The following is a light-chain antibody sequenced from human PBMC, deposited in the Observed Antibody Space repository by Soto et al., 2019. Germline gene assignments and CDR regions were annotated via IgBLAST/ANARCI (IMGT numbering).Light chain of an antibody. Sequence: QSVLTQPPSVSGAPGQGVTISCTGSRAAYDVHWYQQVPGTAPKLLIYGNNNRPSGVPERFSGSKSGTSASLAITGLQAEDEADYYCQSYDRSVSGSKVFGTGTKVTVL. CDR3: QSYDRSVSGSKV. CDR2: GNN. CDR1: RAAYD. V-gene: IGLV1-40*01. J-gene: IGLJ1*01.